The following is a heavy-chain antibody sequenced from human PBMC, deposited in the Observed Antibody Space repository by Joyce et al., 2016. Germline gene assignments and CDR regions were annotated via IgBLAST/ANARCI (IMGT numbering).Heavy chain of an antibody. J-gene: IGHJ5*02. CDR2: IKSKTAGETT. D-gene: IGHD3-3*01. V-gene: IGHV3-15*01. Sequence: VQLVESGGDLVEPGGSLRLSCAASGLSFSNAWMAWVRQAPGKGLEWVGRIKSKTAGETTDYATPVKGRFVISRDDSNDMLFLVINSLKTEDTAVYYCTTDDFWSGFSASWGQGTLVTVSS. CDR3: TTDDFWSGFSAS. CDR1: GLSFSNAW.